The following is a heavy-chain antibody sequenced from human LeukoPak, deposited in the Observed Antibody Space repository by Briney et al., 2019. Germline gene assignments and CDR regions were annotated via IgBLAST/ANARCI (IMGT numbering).Heavy chain of an antibody. CDR1: GGSISSGGYY. V-gene: IGHV4-39*07. Sequence: PSETLSLTCTVSGGSISSGGYYWSWIRQPPGKGLEWIGEINHSGSTNYNPSLKSRVTISVDTSKNQFSLKLSSVTAADTAVYYCARGTHVLRFLEWLPYFDYWGQGTLVTVSS. CDR3: ARGTHVLRFLEWLPYFDY. D-gene: IGHD3-3*01. J-gene: IGHJ4*02. CDR2: INHSGST.